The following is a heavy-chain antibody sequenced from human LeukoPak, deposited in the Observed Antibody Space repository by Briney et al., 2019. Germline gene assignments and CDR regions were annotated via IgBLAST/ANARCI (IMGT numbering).Heavy chain of an antibody. D-gene: IGHD3-10*01. CDR2: IYHSGST. CDR3: ARQGTYYGSGRRLYYFDY. V-gene: IGHV4-38-2*01. J-gene: IGHJ4*02. CDR1: GYSISSGYY. Sequence: PSETLSLTCAVSGYSISSGYYWGWIRQPPGKGLEWIGSIYHSGSTYYNPSLKSRVTISVDTSKNQFSLKLSSVTAADTAVYYCARQGTYYGSGRRLYYFDYWGQGTLVTVSS.